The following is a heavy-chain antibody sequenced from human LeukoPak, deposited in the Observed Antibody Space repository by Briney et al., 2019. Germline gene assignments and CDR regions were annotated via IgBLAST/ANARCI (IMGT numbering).Heavy chain of an antibody. CDR1: GFTFSSYG. D-gene: IGHD3-10*01. CDR3: AKDQWVTMVRGIILAFDI. CDR2: ISYDGSNK. Sequence: GRSLRLSCAASGFTFSSYGMHWVRQAPGKGLEWVVVISYDGSNKYYADSVKGRFTISRDNSKNTLYLQMNSLRAEDTAVYYCAKDQWVTMVRGIILAFDIWGQGTMVTVSS. V-gene: IGHV3-30*18. J-gene: IGHJ3*02.